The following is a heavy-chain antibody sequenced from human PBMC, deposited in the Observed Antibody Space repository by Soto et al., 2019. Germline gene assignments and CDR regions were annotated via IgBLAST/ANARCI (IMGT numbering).Heavy chain of an antibody. D-gene: IGHD3-10*01. J-gene: IGHJ4*02. CDR3: ARDRPPYYYGSGSYSPL. CDR2: IYYSGST. V-gene: IGHV4-59*01. CDR1: GGSISSYY. Sequence: SETLSLTCTVSGGSISSYYWSWIRQPPGKGLEWIGYIYYSGSTNYNPSLKSRVTISVDTSKNQFSLKLSSVTAADTAVYYCARDRPPYYYGSGSYSPLWGQGTLVTVSS.